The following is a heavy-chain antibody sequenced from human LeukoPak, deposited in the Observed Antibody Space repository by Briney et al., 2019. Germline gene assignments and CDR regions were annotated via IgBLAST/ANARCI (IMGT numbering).Heavy chain of an antibody. V-gene: IGHV4-39*01. CDR3: ARVLLWFGEPRNWFDP. CDR1: GGFISSSSYY. CDR2: IYYSGST. Sequence: SDTLSLTCTVSGGFISSSSYYWGWIRQPPGKGLVWIGCIYYSGSTYYNPSLKSRVTISVDTSKNQFSLKLSSVTAADTAVYYCARVLLWFGEPRNWFDPWGQGTLVTVSS. D-gene: IGHD3-10*01. J-gene: IGHJ5*02.